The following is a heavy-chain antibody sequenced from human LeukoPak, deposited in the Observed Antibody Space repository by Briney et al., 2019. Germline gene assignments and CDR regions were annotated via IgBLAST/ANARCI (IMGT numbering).Heavy chain of an antibody. V-gene: IGHV3-23*01. CDR2: ISGSGGST. Sequence: PGGSLRLSCAASGFTFSSYAMSWVRQAPGKGLEWVSAISGSGGSTYYADSVRGRFTISRDDSKNTLYLQMNSLRVEDTAVYYCAKGLSAANWFGPWGQGTLVTVSS. CDR3: AKGLSAANWFGP. CDR1: GFTFSSYA. J-gene: IGHJ5*02. D-gene: IGHD6-13*01.